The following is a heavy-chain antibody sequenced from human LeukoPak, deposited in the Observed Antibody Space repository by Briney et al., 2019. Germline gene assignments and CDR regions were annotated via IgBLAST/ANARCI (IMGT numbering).Heavy chain of an antibody. CDR1: GYTVTAHY. Sequence: ASVKVSCRASGYTVTAHYVHWVRRAPGQGLEWMGWIDPNSGGTNYAQKFLGSVTMTGDTSINTAFMELNRLRSDDTAIYYCARGRGTTMVRGVITNYFDLWGRGSLVTVSS. CDR3: ARGRGTTMVRGVITNYFDL. D-gene: IGHD3-10*01. V-gene: IGHV1-2*02. J-gene: IGHJ2*01. CDR2: IDPNSGGT.